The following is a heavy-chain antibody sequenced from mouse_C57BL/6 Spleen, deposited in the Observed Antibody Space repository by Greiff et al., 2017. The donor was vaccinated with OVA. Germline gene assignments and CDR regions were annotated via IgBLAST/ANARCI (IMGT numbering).Heavy chain of an antibody. CDR2: IRLKSDNYAT. CDR3: TDGSSSYYYAMDY. CDR1: GFTFSNYW. D-gene: IGHD1-1*01. Sequence: DVKLQESGGGLVQPGGSMKLSCVASGFTFSNYWMNWVRQSPEKGLEWVAQIRLKSDNYATHYAESVKGRFTISRDDSKSSVYLQMNNLRAEDTGIYYCTDGSSSYYYAMDYWGQGTSVTVSS. V-gene: IGHV6-3*01. J-gene: IGHJ4*01.